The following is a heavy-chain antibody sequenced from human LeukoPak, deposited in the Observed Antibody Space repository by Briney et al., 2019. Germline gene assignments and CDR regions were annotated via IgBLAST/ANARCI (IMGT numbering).Heavy chain of an antibody. CDR3: ARGWRASSY. CDR1: GFTFSNYW. Sequence: PGGSLRLSCAASGFTFSNYWMTWVRQAPGKGLEWVANIKQDGSEKYYVDSVKSRFTISRDNAKNSLYLQMNSLRAEDTAVYYCARGWRASSYWGQGTLVAVSS. V-gene: IGHV3-7*01. J-gene: IGHJ4*02. CDR2: IKQDGSEK. D-gene: IGHD6-13*01.